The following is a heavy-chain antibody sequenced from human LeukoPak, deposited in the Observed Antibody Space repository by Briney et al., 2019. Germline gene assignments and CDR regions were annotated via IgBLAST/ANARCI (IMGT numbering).Heavy chain of an antibody. CDR1: GFTFSSYW. Sequence: GGSLRLSCAASGFTFSSYWMSWVRQAPGKGLEWVSIIYSGGSTYYADSVKGRFTISRDNSKNTLYLQMNSLRAEDTAVYYCARVTGRDYYYYYMDVWGKGTTVTISS. J-gene: IGHJ6*03. CDR2: IYSGGST. D-gene: IGHD1-26*01. V-gene: IGHV3-53*01. CDR3: ARVTGRDYYYYYMDV.